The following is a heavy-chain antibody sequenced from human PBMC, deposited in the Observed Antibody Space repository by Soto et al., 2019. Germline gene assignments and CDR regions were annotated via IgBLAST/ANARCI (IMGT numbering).Heavy chain of an antibody. CDR3: AKPYSSSVHYYKYGMDV. CDR2: ISYDGSNK. D-gene: IGHD6-6*01. Sequence: QEQLVESGGGVVQPGRSLRLSCAASGFTFSSYGMHWVRQAPGKGLEWVALISYDGSNKYYADSVKGRFTISRDNSKNTMFLQMNSLRAEDTAVYYCAKPYSSSVHYYKYGMDVWGQGTTVTVSS. V-gene: IGHV3-30*18. CDR1: GFTFSSYG. J-gene: IGHJ6*02.